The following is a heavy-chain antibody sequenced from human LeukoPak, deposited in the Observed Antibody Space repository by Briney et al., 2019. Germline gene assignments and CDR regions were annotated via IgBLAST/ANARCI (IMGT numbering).Heavy chain of an antibody. Sequence: GGSLRLSCAASGFTFSSNWMHWVRHAPGKGLVWISRISADGGSISYADSVKGRFTVSRDNTKNTLYLQMNSLRADDTALYYCGSGRGVSIDYWGQGTLVTVSS. V-gene: IGHV3-74*01. CDR1: GFTFSSNW. D-gene: IGHD6-13*01. CDR2: ISADGGSI. CDR3: GSGRGVSIDY. J-gene: IGHJ4*02.